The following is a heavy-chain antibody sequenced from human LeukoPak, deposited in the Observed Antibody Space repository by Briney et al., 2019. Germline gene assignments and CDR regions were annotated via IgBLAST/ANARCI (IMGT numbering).Heavy chain of an antibody. D-gene: IGHD5-18*01. J-gene: IGHJ4*02. CDR2: IYSGGST. CDR1: GFTVSNNY. V-gene: IGHV3-66*02. Sequence: PGGSLRLSRTASGFTVSNNYMSWVRQAPGKGLEWVSVIYSGGSTYHADSVKGRFIISRDNSKNTLNLQMNSLRVEDSAVYYCARDRYSYGYALDCWGQGTLVTVSS. CDR3: ARDRYSYGYALDC.